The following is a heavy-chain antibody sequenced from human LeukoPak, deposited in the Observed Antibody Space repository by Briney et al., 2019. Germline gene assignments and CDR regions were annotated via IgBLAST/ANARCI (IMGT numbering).Heavy chain of an antibody. D-gene: IGHD4-23*01. CDR2: IYYSGST. Sequence: SETLSLTCTVSGGSISSGGYYWSWLRQHPGKGLEWIGYIYYSGSTYYNPSLKSRVTISVDTSKNQFSLKLSSVTAADTAVYYCAIDYGGDSGGMDVWGQGTTVTVSS. CDR1: GGSISSGGYY. CDR3: AIDYGGDSGGMDV. J-gene: IGHJ6*02. V-gene: IGHV4-31*03.